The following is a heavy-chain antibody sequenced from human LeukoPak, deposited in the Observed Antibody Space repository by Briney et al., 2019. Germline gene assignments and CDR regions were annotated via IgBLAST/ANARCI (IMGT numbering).Heavy chain of an antibody. Sequence: SVTVSCTASGGTFISYAISWVRQAPGQGLEWMGGIIPIFGTANYAQKFQGRVTITADESTSTAYMELSSLRSEDTAVYYCARVSITMVRELDYWGQGTLVTVSS. J-gene: IGHJ4*02. D-gene: IGHD3-10*01. CDR1: GGTFISYA. CDR3: ARVSITMVRELDY. CDR2: IIPIFGTA. V-gene: IGHV1-69*13.